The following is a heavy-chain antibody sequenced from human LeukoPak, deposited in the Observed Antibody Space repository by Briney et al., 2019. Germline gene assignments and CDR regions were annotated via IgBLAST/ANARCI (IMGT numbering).Heavy chain of an antibody. Sequence: SETLSLTCAVYGGSFSAYYWNWIRQPPGKGLEWIGEINHGGSTNYNPSLKSRVTISIDTSKNQFSLKLNSVTAADTAVYYCARFGTSSSRFFDQWGQGTLVTVSS. CDR1: GGSFSAYY. CDR3: ARFGTSSSRFFDQ. D-gene: IGHD6-6*01. CDR2: INHGGST. V-gene: IGHV4-34*01. J-gene: IGHJ4*02.